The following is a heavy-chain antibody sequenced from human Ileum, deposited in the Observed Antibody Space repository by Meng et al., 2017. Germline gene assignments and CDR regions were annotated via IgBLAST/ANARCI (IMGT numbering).Heavy chain of an antibody. D-gene: IGHD2/OR15-2a*01. Sequence: HLQLQESGSGLVTSSQTLSLTCTVSGGSISSSAYSWTWIRQPPGKGLDLIGYIYQVGSTNYNPSLKSRVTIFVDTSKNQFSLKLTSVTAADTAVYYCASSTSGPELNYWGQGTLVTVSS. CDR2: IYQVGST. J-gene: IGHJ4*02. V-gene: IGHV4-30-2*01. CDR1: GGSISSSAYS. CDR3: ASSTSGPELNY.